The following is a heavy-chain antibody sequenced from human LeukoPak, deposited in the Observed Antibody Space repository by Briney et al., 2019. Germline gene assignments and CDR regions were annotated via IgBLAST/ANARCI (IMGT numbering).Heavy chain of an antibody. Sequence: GESLKISCKGSGYSFTSYWIGWVRQMPGKGLEWMGIIYPGDSDTRYSPSFQGQVTISADKSISTAYLQWSSLKASDTAMYYCARRQDSTTYYDFWSGYWPQSNWFDPWGQGTLATVSS. D-gene: IGHD3-3*01. CDR3: ARRQDSTTYYDFWSGYWPQSNWFDP. CDR2: IYPGDSDT. J-gene: IGHJ5*02. V-gene: IGHV5-51*01. CDR1: GYSFTSYW.